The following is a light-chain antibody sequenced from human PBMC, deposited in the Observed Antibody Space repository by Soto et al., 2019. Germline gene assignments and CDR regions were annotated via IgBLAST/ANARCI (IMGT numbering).Light chain of an antibody. V-gene: IGKV1-39*01. CDR1: QSISSY. CDR2: AAS. Sequence: DIQMTQSPSSLSASVGDGVTITSRASQSISSYVSWYQQKPGKAPKLLIYAASRLQSGVPSRLSGSRSGTDFTLAIRSLQPEDFATYYCQQSYSRVTFGQGTKVDIK. CDR3: QQSYSRVT. J-gene: IGKJ1*01.